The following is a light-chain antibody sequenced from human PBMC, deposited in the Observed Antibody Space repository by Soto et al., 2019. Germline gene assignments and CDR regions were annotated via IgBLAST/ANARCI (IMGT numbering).Light chain of an antibody. CDR2: DVS. J-gene: IGLJ1*01. CDR3: SSYAGSHNFV. CDR1: SSDVGGYNY. Sequence: QSALTQPPSASGSPGQSVTISCTGTSSDVGGYNYVSWYQQHPGKAPKLMIYDVSKRPSGVPDRFSGSKSGNTASLTVSGLQAEAESDYYCSSYAGSHNFVFGTGTKLTVL. V-gene: IGLV2-8*01.